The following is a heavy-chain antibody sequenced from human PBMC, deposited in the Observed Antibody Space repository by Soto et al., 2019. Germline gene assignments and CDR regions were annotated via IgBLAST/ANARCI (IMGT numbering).Heavy chain of an antibody. CDR3: TRDGTYCGDDCFYF. CDR2: IIPIFGTA. Sequence: GASVKVSCKASGGTFSSYAISWVRQAPGQGLEWMGGIIPIFGTANYAQKFQGRVTITADESTSTAYMELSSLSLTSVTAADSAVYYCTRDGTYCGDDCFYFWGPGTLVTVSS. V-gene: IGHV1-69*13. CDR1: GGTFSSYA. D-gene: IGHD2-21*01. J-gene: IGHJ4*02.